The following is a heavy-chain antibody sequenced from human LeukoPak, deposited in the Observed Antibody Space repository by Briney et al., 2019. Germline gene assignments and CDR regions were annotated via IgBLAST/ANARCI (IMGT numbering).Heavy chain of an antibody. CDR3: ARHITAYGYYYYMDV. CDR1: GYTFTSYY. D-gene: IGHD2-21*01. V-gene: IGHV1-46*01. CDR2: INPSGGST. Sequence: ASVKVSCKASGYTFTSYYMHWVRQAPGQGLEWMGIINPSGGSTSYAQKFQGRVTMTRDTSTSTVYMELSSLRSEDTAVYYCARHITAYGYYYYMDVWGKGTTVTISS. J-gene: IGHJ6*03.